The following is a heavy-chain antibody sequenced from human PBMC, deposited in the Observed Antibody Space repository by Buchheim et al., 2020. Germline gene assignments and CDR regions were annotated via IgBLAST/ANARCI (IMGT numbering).Heavy chain of an antibody. Sequence: EVQLVESGGGLVQPGGSLRLSCAASGFTFSSYEMNWVRQAPGKGLEWVSYISSSGSTIYYADSVKGRFTISRDNAKNSLYLQMNSLRAEDTAVYYCAWYSSGWTLHKMYYFDYWGQGTL. CDR1: GFTFSSYE. V-gene: IGHV3-48*03. D-gene: IGHD6-19*01. CDR2: ISSSGSTI. J-gene: IGHJ4*02. CDR3: AWYSSGWTLHKMYYFDY.